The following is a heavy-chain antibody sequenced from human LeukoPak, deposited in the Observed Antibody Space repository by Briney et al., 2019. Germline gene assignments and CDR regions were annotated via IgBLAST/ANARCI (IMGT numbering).Heavy chain of an antibody. D-gene: IGHD3-22*01. J-gene: IGHJ4*02. CDR2: IKPSGGRT. CDR3: AREYYYDSSGPFDY. V-gene: IGHV1-46*01. CDR1: GYTFTSNH. Sequence: ASVKVSCKASGYTFTSNHMHWVRQAPGQGLEWMGMIKPSGGRTNYAQKVQGRVTMTRDTSTSTVYMELSSLRSDDTAVYYCAREYYYDSSGPFDYWGQGTLVTVSS.